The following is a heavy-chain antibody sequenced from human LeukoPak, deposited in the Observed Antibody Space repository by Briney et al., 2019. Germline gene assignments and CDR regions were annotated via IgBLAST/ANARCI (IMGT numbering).Heavy chain of an antibody. CDR3: ARAPAGDYGDYVRNYYFDY. CDR2: MNPNSGNT. V-gene: IGHV1-8*02. Sequence: ASVKVSCKASGYSFTTYGISWVRQATGQGLEWMGWMNPNSGNTGYAQKFQGRVTMTRNTSISTAYMELSSLRSEDTAVYYCARAPAGDYGDYVRNYYFDYWGQGTLVTVSS. CDR1: GYSFTTYG. D-gene: IGHD4-17*01. J-gene: IGHJ4*02.